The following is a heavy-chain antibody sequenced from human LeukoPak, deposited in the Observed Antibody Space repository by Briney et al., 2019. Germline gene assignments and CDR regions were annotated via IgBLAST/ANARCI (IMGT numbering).Heavy chain of an antibody. Sequence: ASVKVSCKVSGYTLTELSMHWVRQAPGKGLEWMGGFDPEDGETIYAQKFQGRVTMTEDTSTDTAYMELSSLRSEDTAVYCCATGVEEGAGHYYYYMDVWGKGTTVTVSS. CDR3: ATGVEEGAGHYYYYMDV. D-gene: IGHD1-26*01. V-gene: IGHV1-24*01. J-gene: IGHJ6*03. CDR2: FDPEDGET. CDR1: GYTLTELS.